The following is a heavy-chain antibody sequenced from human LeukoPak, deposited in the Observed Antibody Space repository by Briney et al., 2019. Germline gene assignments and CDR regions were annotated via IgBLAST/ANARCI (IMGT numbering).Heavy chain of an antibody. D-gene: IGHD3-3*01. J-gene: IGHJ4*02. CDR1: GFTFSSYA. V-gene: IGHV3-23*01. Sequence: PGGSLRLSCAASGFTFSSYAMSWVRQAPGKGLEWVSAISGSGGSTYYADSVKGRFTISRDNSKNTLYLQMNSLRAEDTAVYYCATRRDFWSGYFDYWGQGTLVTVSS. CDR3: ATRRDFWSGYFDY. CDR2: ISGSGGST.